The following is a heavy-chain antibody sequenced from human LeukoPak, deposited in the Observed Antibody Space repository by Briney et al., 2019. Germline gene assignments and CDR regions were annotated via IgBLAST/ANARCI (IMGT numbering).Heavy chain of an antibody. Sequence: GGSLRLSCAASGFTFSIYTMSWVRQAPGKGLEWVSAISGSGSSTYYADSEKGRFTISRDNSKNTLYLQMSSLRAEDTAVYYCAKRPAGTLDYWGQGTLVTVSS. CDR1: GFTFSIYT. J-gene: IGHJ4*02. D-gene: IGHD6-19*01. CDR3: AKRPAGTLDY. V-gene: IGHV3-23*01. CDR2: ISGSGSST.